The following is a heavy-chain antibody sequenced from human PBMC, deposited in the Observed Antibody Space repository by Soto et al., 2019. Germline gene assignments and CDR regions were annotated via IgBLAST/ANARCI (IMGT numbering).Heavy chain of an antibody. V-gene: IGHV1-69*02. J-gene: IGHJ4*02. CDR3: ARWARLGELSLYQGDY. D-gene: IGHD3-16*02. Sequence: SVKVSCKASGGTFSSYTISWVRQAPGQGLEWMGRIIPILGIANYAQKLQGRVTMTTDTSTSTAYMELRSLRSDDTAVYYCARWARLGELSLYQGDYWGQGTLVTVSS. CDR2: IIPILGIA. CDR1: GGTFSSYT.